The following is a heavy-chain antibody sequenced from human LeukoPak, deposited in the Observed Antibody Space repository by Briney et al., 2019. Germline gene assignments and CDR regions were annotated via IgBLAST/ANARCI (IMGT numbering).Heavy chain of an antibody. Sequence: PGGSLRLSCLTSGFTLSTNAMSWVRQAPGKGLEWISGISGSGASTHYADSVKGRFTISRDDSRNTLYLQMNSLRGDDTAVYYCAKDGGLWVSAHWGDSWGRGTLVTVSS. J-gene: IGHJ4*02. CDR3: AKDGGLWVSAHWGDS. CDR1: GFTLSTNA. D-gene: IGHD7-27*01. CDR2: ISGSGAST. V-gene: IGHV3-23*01.